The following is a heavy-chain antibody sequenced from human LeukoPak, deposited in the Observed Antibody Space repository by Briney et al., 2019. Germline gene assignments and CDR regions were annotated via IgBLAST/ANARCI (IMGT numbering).Heavy chain of an antibody. CDR2: INHSGST. D-gene: IGHD6-13*01. Sequence: SETLSLTCAVYGGSFSGYYWSWIRQPPGKGLEWIGEINHSGSTNYNPSLKSRVTISVDTSKNQFSLKLSSVTAADTAVYYCARDRIAAAGSPRGVDYWGQGTLVTVSS. V-gene: IGHV4-34*01. CDR1: GGSFSGYY. CDR3: ARDRIAAAGSPRGVDY. J-gene: IGHJ4*02.